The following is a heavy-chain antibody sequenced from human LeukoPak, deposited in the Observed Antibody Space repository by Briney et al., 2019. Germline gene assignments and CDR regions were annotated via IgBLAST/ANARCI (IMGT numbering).Heavy chain of an antibody. V-gene: IGHV3-48*04. CDR3: ARPASTSPLGH. CDR1: GFTFSTYS. Sequence: PGGSLRLSCAASGFTFSTYSMNWVRQAPGKGLEWVSYISSSGSTIYYADSVKGRFTISRDNAINSLYLQMHSLRAEDTALYYCARPASTSPLGHWGQGTLVTVSS. J-gene: IGHJ4*02. CDR2: ISSSGSTI.